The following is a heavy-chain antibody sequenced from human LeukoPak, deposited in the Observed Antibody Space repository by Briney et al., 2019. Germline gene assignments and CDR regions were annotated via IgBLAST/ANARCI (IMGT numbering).Heavy chain of an antibody. CDR3: ARDSAIVVADY. Sequence: GGSLRLSCAASGFTFSSYEMSWVRQAPGKGLEWVSYISSSGSTIYYADSVKGRFTISRDNAKNSLYLQMNSLRAEDTAVYYCARDSAIVVADYWGQGTLVTVSS. V-gene: IGHV3-48*03. J-gene: IGHJ4*02. D-gene: IGHD2-2*01. CDR1: GFTFSSYE. CDR2: ISSSGSTI.